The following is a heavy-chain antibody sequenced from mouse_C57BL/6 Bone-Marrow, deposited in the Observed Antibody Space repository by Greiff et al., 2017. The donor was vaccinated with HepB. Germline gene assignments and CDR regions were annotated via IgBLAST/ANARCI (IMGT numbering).Heavy chain of an antibody. Sequence: VQLQQSGAELVRPGASVKLSCTASGFNIKDYYMHWVKQRPEQGLEWIGRIDPEDGDTEYAPKFQGKATMTADTSSNTAYLQLSSLTSEDTAVYYCTTPYYYGSWWYFDVWGTGTTVTVSS. D-gene: IGHD1-1*01. V-gene: IGHV14-1*01. J-gene: IGHJ1*03. CDR2: IDPEDGDT. CDR1: GFNIKDYY. CDR3: TTPYYYGSWWYFDV.